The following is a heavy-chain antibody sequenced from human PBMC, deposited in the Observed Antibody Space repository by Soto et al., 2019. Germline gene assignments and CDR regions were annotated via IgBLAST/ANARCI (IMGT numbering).Heavy chain of an antibody. CDR1: GFTFSSYG. CDR3: ARITGSGYCSSTSCYAIDY. J-gene: IGHJ4*02. D-gene: IGHD2-2*03. Sequence: QVQLVESGGGVVQPGRSLRLSCAASGFTFSSYGMHWVRQAPGKGLEWVAVIWYDGSNKYYADSVKGRFTISRDNSKNTLYLQMNSRRAEDTAVYYCARITGSGYCSSTSCYAIDYWGQGTLVTVSS. CDR2: IWYDGSNK. V-gene: IGHV3-33*01.